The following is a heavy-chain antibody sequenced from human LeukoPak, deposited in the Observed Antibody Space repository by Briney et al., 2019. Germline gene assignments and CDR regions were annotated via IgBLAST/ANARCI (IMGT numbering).Heavy chain of an antibody. CDR2: IIPIFGTA. Sequence: ASVKVSCKASGGTFSSYAISWVRQAPGQGLEWMGGIIPIFGTANYAQKFQGRVTITADESTSTAYMELSSLRSEDTAVYYCARSGVQLWFLCYWGQGTLVTVSS. CDR3: ARSGVQLWFLCY. D-gene: IGHD5-18*01. V-gene: IGHV1-69*01. J-gene: IGHJ4*02. CDR1: GGTFSSYA.